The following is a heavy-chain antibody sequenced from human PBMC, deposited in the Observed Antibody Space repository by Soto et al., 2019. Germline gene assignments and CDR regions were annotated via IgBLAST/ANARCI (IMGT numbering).Heavy chain of an antibody. CDR2: ITGSGRDT. Sequence: GGSLRLSCAASGFTFRNNVLSWVRQAPGKGLDWVSGITGSGRDTYYADSVKGRFTISRDNSKNMVFLQMNSLRAEDTALYYCAKNGLDNSPSAIDSWGPGPLVTVSS. D-gene: IGHD2-8*01. J-gene: IGHJ4*02. V-gene: IGHV3-23*01. CDR3: AKNGLDNSPSAIDS. CDR1: GFTFRNNV.